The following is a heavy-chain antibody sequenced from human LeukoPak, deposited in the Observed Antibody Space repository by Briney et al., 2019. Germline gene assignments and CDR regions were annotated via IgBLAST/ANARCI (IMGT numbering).Heavy chain of an antibody. Sequence: GGSLRLSCAASGFTFSNFEMNWVRQAPGKGLEWVSYIASNDSTIHYADSVKGRFTISRDNAYNSLYLQMNSLRAEDTAVYYCARDLYMSGWHGGACDMWGRGTMVTVSS. D-gene: IGHD6-19*01. J-gene: IGHJ3*02. CDR2: IASNDSTI. V-gene: IGHV3-48*03. CDR1: GFTFSNFE. CDR3: ARDLYMSGWHGGACDM.